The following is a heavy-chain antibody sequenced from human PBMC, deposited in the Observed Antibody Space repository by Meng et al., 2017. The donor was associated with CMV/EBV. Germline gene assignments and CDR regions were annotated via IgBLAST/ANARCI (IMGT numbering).Heavy chain of an antibody. D-gene: IGHD3-22*01. CDR2: INSDGSST. CDR3: ARGGYYYDSSGYLKG. Sequence: GGSLRLSCAASGFTFSSSWMHWVCQAPEKGLEWVSRINSDGSSTSYADSVKGRFTISRDNAKNTLYLQMNSLRAEDTAVYYCARGGYYYDSSGYLKGWGQGTLVTVSS. V-gene: IGHV3-74*01. J-gene: IGHJ4*02. CDR1: GFTFSSSW.